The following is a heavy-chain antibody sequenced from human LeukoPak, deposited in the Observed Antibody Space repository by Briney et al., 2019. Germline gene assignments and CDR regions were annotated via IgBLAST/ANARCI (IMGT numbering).Heavy chain of an antibody. J-gene: IGHJ4*03. CDR1: GASISSYY. D-gene: IGHD2-8*01. V-gene: IGHV4-4*07. CDR3: ASFGVFQYLDY. CDR2: IYTSGST. Sequence: SQTLSLTCTVSGASISSYYWSWIRQPAGKGLEWIGRIYTSGSTNYNPSLKSRVTMSVDTSKNQFSLKLSSVTAADTAVYYCASFGVFQYLDYWGQGTTVNVSS.